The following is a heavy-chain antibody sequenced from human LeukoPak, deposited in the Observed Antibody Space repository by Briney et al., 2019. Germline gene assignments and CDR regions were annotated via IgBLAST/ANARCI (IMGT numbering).Heavy chain of an antibody. V-gene: IGHV1-69*01. CDR1: GGTFSSYA. CDR3: ARGKPLEGHGQSFDY. D-gene: IGHD1-1*01. Sequence: ASVKVSCKASGGTFSSYAISWVRQAPGQGLEWMGGIIPIFGTVNYAQKFQGRVTITADESTSTAYMELSSLRSEDTAVYYCARGKPLEGHGQSFDYWGQGTLVTVSS. J-gene: IGHJ4*02. CDR2: IIPIFGTV.